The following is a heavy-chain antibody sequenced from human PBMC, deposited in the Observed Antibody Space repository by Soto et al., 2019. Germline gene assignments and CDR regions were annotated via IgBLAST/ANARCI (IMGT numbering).Heavy chain of an antibody. V-gene: IGHV2-5*01. Sequence: SGPTLVNPTPTLTLTCSFSGFSLSTSRVGVGWIRQSPGKALEWLALIYWSGDEHYRPSLKSRLTIIKDTSKNHVVLIMTDMDPVDTATYYSARVLATLPVFAFDIWGQGTMVTVSS. D-gene: IGHD3-3*02. J-gene: IGHJ3*02. CDR1: GFSLSTSRVG. CDR3: ARVLATLPVFAFDI. CDR2: IYWSGDE.